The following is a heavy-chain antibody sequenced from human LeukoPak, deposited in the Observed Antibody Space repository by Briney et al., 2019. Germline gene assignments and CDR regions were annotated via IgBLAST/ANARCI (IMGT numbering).Heavy chain of an antibody. CDR3: AELGITMIGGV. CDR2: ISSGGSSI. V-gene: IGHV3-48*03. CDR1: GFSFSDYE. Sequence: PGGSLRLSCAASGFSFSDYEMNWVRQAPGKALGWISYISSGGSSIYYADSVKGRFTISRDNAKNSRYLRMYSLRAEDTAVYYCAELGITMIGGVWGKGTTVTISS. D-gene: IGHD3-10*02. J-gene: IGHJ6*04.